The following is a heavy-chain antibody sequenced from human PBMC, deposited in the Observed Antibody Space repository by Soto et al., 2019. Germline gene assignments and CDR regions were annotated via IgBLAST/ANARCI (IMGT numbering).Heavy chain of an antibody. CDR2: IGTAGDT. CDR3: ARVDSSGWLDYYGMDV. J-gene: IGHJ6*02. V-gene: IGHV3-13*01. Sequence: PGGSLRLSCAASGFTLSSYDMHWVRQATGKGLEWVSAIGTAGDTYYPGSVKGRFTISRENAKNSLYLQMNSLRAEDTAVYYCARVDSSGWLDYYGMDVWGQGTTVTVSS. CDR1: GFTLSSYD. D-gene: IGHD6-19*01.